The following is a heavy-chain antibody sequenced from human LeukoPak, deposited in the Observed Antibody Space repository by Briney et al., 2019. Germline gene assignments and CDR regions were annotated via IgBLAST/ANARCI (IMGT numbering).Heavy chain of an antibody. V-gene: IGHV3-23*01. CDR3: AKDPLLGEYYFDY. Sequence: PGGSLRLSCAASGFTFTNYNMNWVRQAPGKGLEWVSAISGSGGSTYYADSVKGRFTISRDNSKNTLYLQMNSLRAEDTAVYYCAKDPLLGEYYFDYWGQGTLVTVSS. J-gene: IGHJ4*02. D-gene: IGHD3-16*01. CDR2: ISGSGGST. CDR1: GFTFTNYN.